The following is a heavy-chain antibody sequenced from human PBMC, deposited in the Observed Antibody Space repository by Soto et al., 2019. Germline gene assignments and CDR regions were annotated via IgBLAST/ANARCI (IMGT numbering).Heavy chain of an antibody. CDR3: ARAVRSGIYPYYYSGMDV. J-gene: IGHJ6*02. D-gene: IGHD3-10*01. V-gene: IGHV3-74*01. Sequence: EVQVVESGGGLVQPGGSLRLSCAASGFTFSNYWMQWVRQAPGKGLVWVSRINSDGSSTSYADSVKGRFTISRDNAKNTLYLQMNSLRAADTAVYSCARAVRSGIYPYYYSGMDVCGQGTTVTVSS. CDR1: GFTFSNYW. CDR2: INSDGSST.